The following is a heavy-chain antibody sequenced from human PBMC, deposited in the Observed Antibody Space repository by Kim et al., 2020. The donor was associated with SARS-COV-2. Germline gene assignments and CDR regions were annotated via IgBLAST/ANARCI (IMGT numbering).Heavy chain of an antibody. J-gene: IGHJ4*02. D-gene: IGHD6-19*01. Sequence: GSDTYYADSVKGRFTSSRDNAKNALYLQMDSLRAEDTAVYYCAKEWQCDDWGQGTLVTVSS. CDR3: AKEWQCDD. V-gene: IGHV3-7*03. CDR2: GSDT.